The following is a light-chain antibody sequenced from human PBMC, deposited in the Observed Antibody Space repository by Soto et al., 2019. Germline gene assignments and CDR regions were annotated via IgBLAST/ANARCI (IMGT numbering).Light chain of an antibody. CDR3: QQSYSTLYT. CDR2: AAS. Sequence: DIQMTQSPSSLSASVGDRVTITCRASQSISSYLNWYQQKPGKAPKLLIYAASSLQSGVPSRFSGIGSGTDFTLTISSLLPEDFATYYCQQSYSTLYTFGQGTKLEIK. CDR1: QSISSY. J-gene: IGKJ2*01. V-gene: IGKV1-39*01.